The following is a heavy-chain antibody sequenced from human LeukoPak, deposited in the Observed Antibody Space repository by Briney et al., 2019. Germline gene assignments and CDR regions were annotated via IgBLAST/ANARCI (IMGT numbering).Heavy chain of an antibody. J-gene: IGHJ6*03. V-gene: IGHV3-64*01. CDR1: GFTFSSYA. Sequence: GGSLRLSCAASGFTFSSYAMHWVRQAPGKGLEYVSAITSNGGSTYYANSVKGRFTVSRDNSKNTLYLQMGSLRAEDMAVYYCARGSYYSYYYMDVWGKGTTVTVSS. CDR2: ITSNGGST. CDR3: ARGSYYSYYYMDV. D-gene: IGHD1-26*01.